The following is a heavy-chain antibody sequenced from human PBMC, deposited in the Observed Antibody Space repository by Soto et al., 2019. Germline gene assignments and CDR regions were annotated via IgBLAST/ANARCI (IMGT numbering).Heavy chain of an antibody. CDR3: AKLPPHDFWSGYPYFDY. D-gene: IGHD3-3*01. V-gene: IGHV3-23*01. CDR1: GFTFSSYA. Sequence: ESGGGLVQPGGSLRLSCAASGFTFSSYAMSWVRQAPGKGLEWVSAISGSDGSTYYADSVKGRFTVSRDNSKNTLYLQMNSLRAEDTAVYYCAKLPPHDFWSGYPYFDYWGQGTLVTVSP. J-gene: IGHJ4*02. CDR2: ISGSDGST.